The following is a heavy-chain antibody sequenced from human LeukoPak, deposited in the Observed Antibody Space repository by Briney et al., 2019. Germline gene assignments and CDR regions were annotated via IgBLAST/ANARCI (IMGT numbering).Heavy chain of an antibody. D-gene: IGHD5-18*01. CDR3: ARAPSDIRGYSYRFDY. V-gene: IGHV3-11*04. J-gene: IGHJ4*02. CDR2: ISSSGSTI. Sequence: PGGSLRLSCAASGFTFSDYYMSWIRQAPGKGLEWVTYISSSGSTIYYADSVKGRFTISRDNAKNSLYLQMNSLRAEDTAVYYCARAPSDIRGYSYRFDYWGQRTLVTVSS. CDR1: GFTFSDYY.